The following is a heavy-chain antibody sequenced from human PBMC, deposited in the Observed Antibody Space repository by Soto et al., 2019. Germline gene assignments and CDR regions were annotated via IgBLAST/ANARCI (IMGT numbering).Heavy chain of an antibody. Sequence: SVKVSCKASGGTFSSYAISWVRQAPGQGLEWMGGIIPIFGTANYAQKFQGRVTITADESTSTAYMELSSLRSEDTAVYYCARDQALISYCSGGSCLPYYYYGMDVWGQGTTVTVSS. CDR3: ARDQALISYCSGGSCLPYYYYGMDV. CDR2: IIPIFGTA. V-gene: IGHV1-69*13. J-gene: IGHJ6*02. CDR1: GGTFSSYA. D-gene: IGHD2-15*01.